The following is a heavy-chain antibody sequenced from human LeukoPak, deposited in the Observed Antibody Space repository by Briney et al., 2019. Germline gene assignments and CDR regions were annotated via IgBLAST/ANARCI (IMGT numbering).Heavy chain of an antibody. J-gene: IGHJ4*02. CDR3: AKDMRGVYCSSTSCSLLDY. Sequence: GGSLRLSCAASGFTFDDYAMHWVRQAPGKCLEWVSLISWDGGSTYYADSVKGRFTISRDNSKNSLYLQMNSLRAEDTALYYCAKDMRGVYCSSTSCSLLDYWGQGTLVTVSS. CDR2: ISWDGGST. D-gene: IGHD2-2*01. V-gene: IGHV3-43D*04. CDR1: GFTFDDYA.